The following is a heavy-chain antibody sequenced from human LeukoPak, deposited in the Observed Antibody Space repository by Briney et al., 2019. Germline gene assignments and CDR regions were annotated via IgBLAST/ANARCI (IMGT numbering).Heavy chain of an antibody. CDR1: GFTFSSYW. V-gene: IGHV3-74*01. J-gene: IGHJ6*02. Sequence: GGSLRLSCAASGFTFSSYWMHWVRQAPGKGLVWVSRINSDGSSTSYADSVKGRFTISRDNAKNTLYLQMNSLRAEDTAVYYCARSTRYFDWTDYYNYGMDVWGQGTTVTVSS. CDR3: ARSTRYFDWTDYYNYGMDV. D-gene: IGHD3-9*01. CDR2: INSDGSST.